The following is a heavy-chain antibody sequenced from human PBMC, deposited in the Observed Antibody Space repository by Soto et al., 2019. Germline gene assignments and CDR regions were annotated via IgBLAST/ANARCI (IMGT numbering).Heavy chain of an antibody. Sequence: QVQLQESGPGLVKPSGTLSLTCAVSGGSISSSNWWSWVRQTPGKGLEWIGEIYHSGSTNYNPSLKSRVTISVDKSKNQFSLKLSSVSAADTAVYYCARERAFGESSPGYYYYGMDVWGQGTTVNVSS. CDR3: ARERAFGESSPGYYYYGMDV. CDR1: GGSISSSNW. D-gene: IGHD3-10*01. V-gene: IGHV4-4*02. J-gene: IGHJ6*02. CDR2: IYHSGST.